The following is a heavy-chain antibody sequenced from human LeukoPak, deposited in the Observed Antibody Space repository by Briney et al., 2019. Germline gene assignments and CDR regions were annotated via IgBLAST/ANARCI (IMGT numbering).Heavy chain of an antibody. D-gene: IGHD6-19*01. J-gene: IGHJ4*02. CDR1: GFTVSSNY. Sequence: PGGSLRLSCAASGFTVSSNYMSWVRQAPGKGLEWVSVIYSGGSTNYADSVKGRFTISRDNSENTLYLQMNSLRGEDTAVYYCARCHSSGWAFDYWGQGTLVTVSS. CDR2: IYSGGST. V-gene: IGHV3-66*02. CDR3: ARCHSSGWAFDY.